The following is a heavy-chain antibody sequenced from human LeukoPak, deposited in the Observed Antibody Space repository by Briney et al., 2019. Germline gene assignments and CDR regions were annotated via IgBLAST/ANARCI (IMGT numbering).Heavy chain of an antibody. J-gene: IGHJ4*02. Sequence: GGSLRLSCAASGFTFSSYGMHWVRQAPGKGLEWVAFIRYDGSNKYYADSVKGRFTISRDNSKNTLYLQMNSLRAEDTAVYYCAKGRPYYCSSTSCYVVSFDYWGQGTLVTVSS. CDR1: GFTFSSYG. CDR2: IRYDGSNK. V-gene: IGHV3-30*02. D-gene: IGHD2-2*01. CDR3: AKGRPYYCSSTSCYVVSFDY.